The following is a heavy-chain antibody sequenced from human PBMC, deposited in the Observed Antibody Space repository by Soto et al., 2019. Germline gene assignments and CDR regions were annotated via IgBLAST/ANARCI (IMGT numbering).Heavy chain of an antibody. CDR1: GGSISSGGYS. CDR3: ARDTIAARGVYYFDY. CDR2: IYHSGST. V-gene: IGHV4-30-2*01. D-gene: IGHD6-6*01. J-gene: IGHJ4*02. Sequence: QLQLQESGSGLVKPSQTLSLTCAVSGGSISSGGYSWSWIRQPPGKGLEWIGYIYHSGSTYYNPSLKSRVNISVDRSKNQFSLKLSSVTAADTAVYYCARDTIAARGVYYFDYWGQGTLVTVSS.